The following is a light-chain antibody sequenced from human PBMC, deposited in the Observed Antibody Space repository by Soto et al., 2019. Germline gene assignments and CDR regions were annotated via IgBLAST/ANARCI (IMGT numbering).Light chain of an antibody. J-gene: IGKJ5*01. CDR3: QQANSFPVT. V-gene: IGKV1D-12*01. Sequence: DIQMTQSPSSVSAAVGDRVTITCRASQGIRSWLAWYQQKPGKAPKLLIYAASKLQSGVPSRFSGSGSETDFTLTISSLQPEDFATYYCQQANSFPVTFGQGTRLEIK. CDR1: QGIRSW. CDR2: AAS.